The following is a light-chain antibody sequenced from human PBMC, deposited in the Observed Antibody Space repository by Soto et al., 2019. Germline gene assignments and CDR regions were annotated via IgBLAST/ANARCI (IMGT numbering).Light chain of an antibody. V-gene: IGLV2-23*03. Sequence: QSALTQPASVSGSPGQSITISCTGTSSDVGSYILVSWYQQHPGKAPKLMIYEGSKRPSGVSNRFSGSKSGNTASLTISGLQAEDEADYYCCSYAGSSTFGVFGGGTKLTVL. CDR3: CSYAGSSTFGV. CDR2: EGS. CDR1: SSDVGSYIL. J-gene: IGLJ2*01.